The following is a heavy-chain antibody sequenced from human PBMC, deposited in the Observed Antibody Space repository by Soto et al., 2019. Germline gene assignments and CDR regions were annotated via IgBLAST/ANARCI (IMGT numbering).Heavy chain of an antibody. CDR3: AKNSGYSGGWCHY. D-gene: IGHD6-19*01. CDR2: VDGSGYDT. V-gene: IGHV3-23*01. Sequence: PGGSLRLSCAASGLTFSSHAMGWLRQAPGTGPEWVAFVDGSGYDTSYADSVKGRFTISRDNSDNSLYLHMDSLRAEDTGRYFCAKNSGYSGGWCHYWGQGTLVTVSS. J-gene: IGHJ4*02. CDR1: GLTFSSHA.